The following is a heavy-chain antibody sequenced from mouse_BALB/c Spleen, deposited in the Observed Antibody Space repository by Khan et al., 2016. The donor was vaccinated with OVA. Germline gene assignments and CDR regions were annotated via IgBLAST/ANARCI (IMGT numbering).Heavy chain of an antibody. D-gene: IGHD2-2*01. J-gene: IGHJ3*01. CDR3: ARGGYGSSFAF. CDR2: IDPSDSKT. V-gene: IGHV1-61*01. CDR1: GYTFTSYW. Sequence: QVQLQQPGAELVRPGTSVKLSCKASGYTFTSYWMNWVKQRPGQGLEWIGMIDPSDSKTHYNQMFKDKATLTVDKSSSTAYLHLTSLTSEDSAVYYCARGGYGSSFAFWGQGTLVTVSA.